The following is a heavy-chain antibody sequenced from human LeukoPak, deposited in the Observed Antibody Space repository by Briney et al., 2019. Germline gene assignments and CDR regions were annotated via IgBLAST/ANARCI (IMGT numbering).Heavy chain of an antibody. CDR1: GFAFGNTG. V-gene: IGHV3-23*01. D-gene: IGHD2-21*01. Sequence: GSLRLSCAASGFAFGNTGMSWVRQTPGTGLEWVSSISRGGDMTFYADSVRGWFTVSRDNSINTLYLQMNNLRAEDTAVYFCAKIGVIANWYFDIWGRGTLVTVSS. CDR3: AKIGVIANWYFDI. CDR2: ISRGGDMT. J-gene: IGHJ2*01.